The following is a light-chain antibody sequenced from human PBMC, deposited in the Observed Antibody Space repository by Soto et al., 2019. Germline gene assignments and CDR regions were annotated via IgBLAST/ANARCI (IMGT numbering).Light chain of an antibody. CDR3: QQYNSYPHT. Sequence: DIQMTQSPSTLSASVGDRVTITCRANQGISTSLAWYQQKPGKAPKLLIYTASSLDIGVPSRFSGSGSGTGFTLTISSLQPDDFATYYCQQYNSYPHTFGQGTKVDLK. CDR1: QGISTS. J-gene: IGKJ2*01. CDR2: TAS. V-gene: IGKV1-5*03.